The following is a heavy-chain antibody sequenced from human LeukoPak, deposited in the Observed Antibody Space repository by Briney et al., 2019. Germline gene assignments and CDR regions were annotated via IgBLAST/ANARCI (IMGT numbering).Heavy chain of an antibody. V-gene: IGHV4-59*08. D-gene: IGHD4-17*01. CDR2: IYYAGNT. Sequence: SETLSLTCTVSGGSISSYFWSWIRQPPGKALEWIGYIYYAGNTKYSPSLKGRVTISVDTSKNQFSLRLSSVTAADTAVYYCARHVSVTPWYFDLWGRGTLVTVSS. CDR3: ARHVSVTPWYFDL. CDR1: GGSISSYF. J-gene: IGHJ2*01.